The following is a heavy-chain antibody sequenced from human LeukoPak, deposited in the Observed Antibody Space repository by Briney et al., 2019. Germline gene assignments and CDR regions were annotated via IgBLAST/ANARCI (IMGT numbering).Heavy chain of an antibody. Sequence: SETLSLTGTVSGGSISSSSYYWGWIRQPPGKGLEWIGSIYYSGSTNYNPSLKSRVTISVDTSKNQFSLRLSSMTAADTAVYYCARVTGYMIEDYFDYWGQGTLVTVSS. J-gene: IGHJ4*02. CDR3: ARVTGYMIEDYFDY. D-gene: IGHD3-22*01. CDR1: GGSISSSSYY. V-gene: IGHV4-39*07. CDR2: IYYSGST.